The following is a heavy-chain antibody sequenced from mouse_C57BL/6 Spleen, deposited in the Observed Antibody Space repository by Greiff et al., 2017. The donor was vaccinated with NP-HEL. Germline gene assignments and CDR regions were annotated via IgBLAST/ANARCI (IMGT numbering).Heavy chain of an antibody. CDR1: GYTFTSYW. CDR3: APFNYYGSSYVDY. D-gene: IGHD1-1*01. V-gene: IGHV1-7*01. J-gene: IGHJ2*01. Sequence: QVQLKESGAELAKPGASVKLSCKASGYTFTSYWMHWVKQRPGQGLEWIGYINPSSGYTKYNQKFKDKATLTADKSSSTAYMQLSSLTYEDSAVYYCAPFNYYGSSYVDYWGQGTTLTVSS. CDR2: INPSSGYT.